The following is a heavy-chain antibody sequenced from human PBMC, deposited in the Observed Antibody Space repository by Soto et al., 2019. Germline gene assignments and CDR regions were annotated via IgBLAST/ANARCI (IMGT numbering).Heavy chain of an antibody. Sequence: ASVKVSCKASGYTFTSYGISWVRQAPGQGLEWMGWISAYDGNTNYAQKLQGRVTMTTDTSTSTAYMELRSLRSDDTAVYYCARGIIAVAEGYFDYWGQGTLVTVSS. CDR3: ARGIIAVAEGYFDY. CDR2: ISAYDGNT. J-gene: IGHJ4*02. CDR1: GYTFTSYG. D-gene: IGHD6-19*01. V-gene: IGHV1-18*01.